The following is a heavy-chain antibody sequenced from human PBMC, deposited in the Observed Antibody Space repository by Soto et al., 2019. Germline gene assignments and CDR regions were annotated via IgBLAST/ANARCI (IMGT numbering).Heavy chain of an antibody. Sequence: EVQLLESGGGLVQPGGSLRLSWAASGFTFSSYAMSWVRQAPGKGVEWVSAISGSGGSTYYADSVKGRFTIARDNPKNTLYLQMNSPRAEDTAVYYCAKDLVWELPGVAFDIWGQGTMVTVSS. J-gene: IGHJ3*02. CDR2: ISGSGGST. CDR1: GFTFSSYA. V-gene: IGHV3-23*01. CDR3: AKDLVWELPGVAFDI. D-gene: IGHD1-26*01.